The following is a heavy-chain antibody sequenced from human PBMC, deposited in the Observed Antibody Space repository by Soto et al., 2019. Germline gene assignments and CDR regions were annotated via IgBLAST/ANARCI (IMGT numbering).Heavy chain of an antibody. CDR3: AMDLYGGSSRFDY. D-gene: IGHD2-15*01. CDR2: ISSDGSKK. Sequence: QVQLVESGGGVVQPGRSLRLSCVASGFTFSNNGIHWVRQAPGKGLEWVAVISSDGSKKYYADSVKGRFTISRDNSKNTLYVQMDSLGAEDTGVYYCAMDLYGGSSRFDYWGQGTLVTVSS. CDR1: GFTFSNNG. J-gene: IGHJ4*02. V-gene: IGHV3-30*03.